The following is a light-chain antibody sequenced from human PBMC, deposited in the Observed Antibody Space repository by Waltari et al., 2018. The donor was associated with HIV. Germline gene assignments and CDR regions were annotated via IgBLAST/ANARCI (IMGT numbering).Light chain of an antibody. Sequence: SSDLTQAPSLSVSPGPAAKILCSGFTLSNNSVSWSQKKPSQSPLLLIFQALKRPSGTPERFSGSSSGNTATLTISGTQSVDEADYFCQAWGNNTVVFGGGTKLTVL. CDR1: TLSNNS. V-gene: IGLV3-1*01. J-gene: IGLJ2*01. CDR2: QAL. CDR3: QAWGNNTVV.